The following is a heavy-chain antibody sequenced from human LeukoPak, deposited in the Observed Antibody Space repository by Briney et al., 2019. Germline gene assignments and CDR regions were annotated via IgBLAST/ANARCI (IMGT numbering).Heavy chain of an antibody. D-gene: IGHD4-17*01. CDR1: GYTFTSYD. V-gene: IGHV1-8*01. CDR2: MNPNSGNT. CDR3: ARESKAYYGDYPEFGY. J-gene: IGHJ4*02. Sequence: ASVKVSCKASGYTFTSYDINWVRQATGQGLEWMGWMNPNSGNTGYAQKFQGRVTMTRNTSISTAYMELSSLRSEDTAVYYCARESKAYYGDYPEFGYWGQGTLVTVSS.